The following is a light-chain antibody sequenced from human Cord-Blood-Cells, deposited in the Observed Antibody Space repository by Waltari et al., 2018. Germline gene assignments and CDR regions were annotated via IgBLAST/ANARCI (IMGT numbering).Light chain of an antibody. CDR3: QQYNSYSWT. Sequence: DIQMTQSPSTLSASVGDRVTITWRASQSISSWLAWYQQKPWKAPKLLIYDASSLESGVPSRFSGSGSGTEFTLTISSLQPDDFATYYCQQYNSYSWTFGQGTKVEIK. J-gene: IGKJ1*01. V-gene: IGKV1-5*01. CDR1: QSISSW. CDR2: DAS.